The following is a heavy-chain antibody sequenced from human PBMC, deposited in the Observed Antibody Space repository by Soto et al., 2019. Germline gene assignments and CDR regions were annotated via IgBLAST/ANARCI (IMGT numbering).Heavy chain of an antibody. J-gene: IGHJ4*02. D-gene: IGHD6-13*01. CDR1: GFTLSSYR. CDR3: ARQSTAAGTDLFDY. V-gene: IGHV3-21*01. CDR2: ISSSSSYI. Sequence: GGSLRLSXAASGFTLSSYRINWVRQAPGKGLEWVSSISSSSSYIYYADSVKGRFTISRDNAKNSLYLQMNSLRAEDTAVYYCARQSTAAGTDLFDYWGQGTLVTVSS.